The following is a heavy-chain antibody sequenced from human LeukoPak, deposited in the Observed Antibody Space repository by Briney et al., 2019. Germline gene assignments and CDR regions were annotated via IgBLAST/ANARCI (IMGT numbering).Heavy chain of an antibody. D-gene: IGHD3-10*01. J-gene: IGHJ5*02. V-gene: IGHV4-34*01. CDR1: GGSFSGYY. CDR2: INHSGST. Sequence: PSETLSLTCAVYGGSFSGYYWSWIRQPPGKGLEWIGEINHSGSTNYNPSLKSRVTISVDTSKNQFSLKLSSVTAADTAVYYCARGPGYNGSGSYLWFDPWGQGTLVTVSS. CDR3: ARGPGYNGSGSYLWFDP.